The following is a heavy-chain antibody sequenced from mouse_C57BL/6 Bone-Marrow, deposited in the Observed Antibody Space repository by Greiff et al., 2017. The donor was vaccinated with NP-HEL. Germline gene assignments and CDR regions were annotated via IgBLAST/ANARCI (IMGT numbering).Heavy chain of an antibody. CDR1: GFTFSSYG. V-gene: IGHV5-6*01. CDR2: ISSGGSYT. D-gene: IGHD2-4*01. CDR3: ACPYDYDVAGVAY. Sequence: EVLLVESGGDLVKPGGSLKLSCAASGFTFSSYGMSWVRQTPDKRLEWVATISSGGSYTYYPDRLKGRFTLSRDNAKNTLYLQMSSLKSEDTAVYYCACPYDYDVAGVAYGDRGNRVTVSA. J-gene: IGHJ3*01.